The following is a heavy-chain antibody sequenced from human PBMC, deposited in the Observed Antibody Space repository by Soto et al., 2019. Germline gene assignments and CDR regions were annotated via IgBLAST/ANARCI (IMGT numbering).Heavy chain of an antibody. D-gene: IGHD4-4*01. Sequence: LRLSCAASGFTFSNAWMSWVRQAPGRGLEWVGRIKSKTDGGTTDYAAPVKGRFTISRDDSKNTLYLQMNSLKTEDTAVYYCTTNGSTVTNSYYYYYMDVWGKGTTVTVSS. CDR2: IKSKTDGGTT. CDR1: GFTFSNAW. CDR3: TTNGSTVTNSYYYYYMDV. J-gene: IGHJ6*03. V-gene: IGHV3-15*01.